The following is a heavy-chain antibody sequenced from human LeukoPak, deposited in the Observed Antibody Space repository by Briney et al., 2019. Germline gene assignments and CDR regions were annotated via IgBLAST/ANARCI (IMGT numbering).Heavy chain of an antibody. CDR2: ISGSGGST. Sequence: GGSLRLSCAASGFTFSSYAMSCVRQAPGKGLEWVSAISGSGGSTYYADSVKGRFTISRDNSKNTLYLQMNSLRAEDTAVYYCAKDQRYSSGWIVSVGDWFDPWGQGTLVTVSS. V-gene: IGHV3-23*01. D-gene: IGHD6-19*01. CDR3: AKDQRYSSGWIVSVGDWFDP. J-gene: IGHJ5*02. CDR1: GFTFSSYA.